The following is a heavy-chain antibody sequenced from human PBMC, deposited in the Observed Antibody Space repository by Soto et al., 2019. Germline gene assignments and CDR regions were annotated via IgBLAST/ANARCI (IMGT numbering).Heavy chain of an antibody. V-gene: IGHV4-59*02. J-gene: IGHJ4*02. Sequence: SETLSLTCTVSGGSVSGHFWSWIRQPPGKGLEWIGYISYRGSTDYNPSLRSRLTISVDTSKNQSSLQLTSVTAADTAVYYCAREIPSSGYFDYWGQGTLVTVS. CDR1: GGSVSGHF. CDR2: ISYRGST. D-gene: IGHD3-10*01. CDR3: AREIPSSGYFDY.